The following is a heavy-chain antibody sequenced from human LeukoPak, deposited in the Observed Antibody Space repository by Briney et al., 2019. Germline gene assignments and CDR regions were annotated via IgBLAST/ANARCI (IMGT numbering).Heavy chain of an antibody. V-gene: IGHV3-23*01. Sequence: GGSLRLSCAASGFTFSSYAMSWVRQAPGKGLEWVSAISGSGGSTYYADSVKGRFTISRDNAKNSLYLQMNSLRAEDTAVYYCASEGEVATIDYWGQGTLVTVSS. J-gene: IGHJ4*02. CDR2: ISGSGGST. CDR1: GFTFSSYA. D-gene: IGHD5-12*01. CDR3: ASEGEVATIDY.